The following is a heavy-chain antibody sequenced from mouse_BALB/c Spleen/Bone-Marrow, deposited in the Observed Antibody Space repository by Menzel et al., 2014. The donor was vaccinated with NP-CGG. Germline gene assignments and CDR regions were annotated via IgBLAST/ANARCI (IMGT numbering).Heavy chain of an antibody. Sequence: EVQLQQSGGGLVQPGGSLKLSCAASGFDFSRYWMSWVRQAPGKGLEWIGEINPDSSTINYTPSLKDKFIISRDNAKNTLYLQTSKVGSEDTALYYCARCGYYSWFAYWGQGTLVTVSA. J-gene: IGHJ3*01. D-gene: IGHD2-3*01. CDR2: INPDSSTI. CDR3: ARCGYYSWFAY. V-gene: IGHV4-1*02. CDR1: GFDFSRYW.